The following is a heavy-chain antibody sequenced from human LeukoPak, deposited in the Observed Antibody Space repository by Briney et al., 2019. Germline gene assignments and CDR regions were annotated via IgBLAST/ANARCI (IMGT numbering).Heavy chain of an antibody. CDR3: AEAREYYYYYGMDV. J-gene: IGHJ6*02. V-gene: IGHV1-18*01. CDR2: ISAYNGNT. D-gene: IGHD1-26*01. Sequence: GASVKVSCKASGYTFTSYGISWVRQAPGQGLEWMGWISAYNGNTNYAQKFQGRVTITADESTSTAYMELSSLRSEDTAVYYCAEAREYYYYYGMDVWGQGTTVTVSS. CDR1: GYTFTSYG.